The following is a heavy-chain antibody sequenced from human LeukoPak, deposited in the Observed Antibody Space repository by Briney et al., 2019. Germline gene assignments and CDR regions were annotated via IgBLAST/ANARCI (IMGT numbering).Heavy chain of an antibody. CDR2: IYSGGST. V-gene: IGHV3-66*01. D-gene: IGHD3-3*01. Sequence: GGSLRLSCAASGFTVSSNYMSWVRQAPGKGLEWVSVIYSGGSTYYADSVKGRFTISRDNSKNTLYLQMNSLRVEDTAVYYCTRRTVRSSFDYWGQGTLVTVSS. CDR1: GFTVSSNY. J-gene: IGHJ4*02. CDR3: TRRTVRSSFDY.